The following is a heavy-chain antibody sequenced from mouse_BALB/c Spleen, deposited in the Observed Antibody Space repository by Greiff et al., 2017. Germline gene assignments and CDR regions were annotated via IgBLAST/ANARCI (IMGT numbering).Heavy chain of an antibody. D-gene: IGHD1-1*01. CDR1: GFTFSSYY. CDR2: INSNGGST. J-gene: IGHJ3*01. Sequence: EVMLVESGGGLVKLGGSLKLSCAASGFTFSSYYMSWVRQTPEKRLELVAAINSNGGSTYYPDTVKGRFTISRDNAKNTLYLQMSSLKSEDTALYYCARQGGDYYGSSFAYWGQGTLVTVSA. V-gene: IGHV5-6-2*01. CDR3: ARQGGDYYGSSFAY.